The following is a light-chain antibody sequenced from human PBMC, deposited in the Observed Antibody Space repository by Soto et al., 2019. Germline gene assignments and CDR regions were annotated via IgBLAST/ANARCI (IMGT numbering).Light chain of an antibody. V-gene: IGLV1-44*01. J-gene: IGLJ1*01. Sequence: QSVLTQPPSVSGTPGQRVTISCSGSRSSIGSNTVNWYQHLPGSAPKLLIYSNNHRPSGVPDRFSASKAGASASLAISGLHSEDDGDYYCAPCDASLKRYVFGTGIKVTVL. CDR1: RSSIGSNT. CDR3: APCDASLKRYV. CDR2: SNN.